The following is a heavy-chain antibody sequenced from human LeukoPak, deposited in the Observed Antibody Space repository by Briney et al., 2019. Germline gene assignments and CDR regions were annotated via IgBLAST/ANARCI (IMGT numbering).Heavy chain of an antibody. CDR1: GGSISSGGYY. CDR3: ARDRGGSKMGGWYYYYGMDV. D-gene: IGHD1-26*01. CDR2: IYYSGST. Sequence: SETLSLTCTVSGGSISSGGYYWSWIRQHPGKGLEWIGYIYYSGSTYYNPSLKSRVTISVDTSKNQFSLKLSSVTAADTAVYYCARDRGGSKMGGWYYYYGMDVWGQGTTVTVSS. J-gene: IGHJ6*02. V-gene: IGHV4-31*03.